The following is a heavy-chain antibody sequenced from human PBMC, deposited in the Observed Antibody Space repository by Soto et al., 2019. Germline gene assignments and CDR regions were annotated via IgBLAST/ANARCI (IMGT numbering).Heavy chain of an antibody. Sequence: EVQLSQSGGGLVRPGGSLRLSCAGSGFTFDDYAINWVRQAPGKGLEWVSGISGSGNQIDYTDSVEGRFIISRDDFKNTVFLQMNGLSAEDTAVYFCAKNQDWNRPDPGAFDVWGQGTTVTVTS. V-gene: IGHV3-23*01. D-gene: IGHD1-1*01. CDR3: AKNQDWNRPDPGAFDV. CDR1: GFTFDDYA. CDR2: ISGSGNQI. J-gene: IGHJ3*01.